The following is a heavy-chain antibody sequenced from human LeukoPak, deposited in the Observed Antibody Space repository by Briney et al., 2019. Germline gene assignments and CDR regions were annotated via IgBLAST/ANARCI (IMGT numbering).Heavy chain of an antibody. CDR3: AKVSLPGVIPYYFDY. CDR2: ISGSGGST. CDR1: RFTFSSYA. Sequence: GGSLRLSCAASRFTFSSYAMSWVRQAPGKGLEWVSAISGSGGSTYYADSVKGRFTISRDNSKNTLYLQMNSLRAEDTAVYYCAKVSLPGVIPYYFDYWGQGTLVTVSS. J-gene: IGHJ4*02. V-gene: IGHV3-23*01. D-gene: IGHD3-10*01.